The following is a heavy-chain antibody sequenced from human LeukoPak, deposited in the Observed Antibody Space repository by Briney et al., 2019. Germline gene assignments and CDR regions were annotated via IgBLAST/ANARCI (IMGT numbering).Heavy chain of an antibody. CDR2: INHIGST. CDR1: GDSISTYY. J-gene: IGHJ6*03. Sequence: PSETLSLTCTVSGDSISTYYWSWLRQPPGKGLEWIANINHIGSTNHNPSLKSRVTVFVDMSKNQFSLRLSSVTAADTAVYYCAREYSTGWSNYYYYYYMDLWGRGTTVTVSS. D-gene: IGHD6-19*01. CDR3: AREYSTGWSNYYYYYYMDL. V-gene: IGHV4-59*12.